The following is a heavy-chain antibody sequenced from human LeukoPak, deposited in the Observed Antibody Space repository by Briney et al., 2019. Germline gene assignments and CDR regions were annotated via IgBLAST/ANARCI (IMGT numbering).Heavy chain of an antibody. Sequence: ASVKVSCKASGYTFSSYGVSWVRQAPGQGLEWLGYISAYNGNANYAQKVQGRITMTTDTSTSTAYMEMRSLRSDDTAVYYCARDCSGSSCYWIHWGQGTLVTVSS. D-gene: IGHD2-15*01. CDR2: ISAYNGNA. V-gene: IGHV1-18*01. J-gene: IGHJ4*02. CDR3: ARDCSGSSCYWIH. CDR1: GYTFSSYG.